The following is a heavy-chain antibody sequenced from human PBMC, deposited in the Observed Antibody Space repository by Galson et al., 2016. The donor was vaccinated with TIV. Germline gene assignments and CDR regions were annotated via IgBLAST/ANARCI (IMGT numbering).Heavy chain of an antibody. CDR1: GFTFSSYG. D-gene: IGHD6-19*01. CDR3: ARQWQSYFFNY. Sequence: SCAASGFTFSSYGMHWVRQTPGKGLEWVAIISYDRSDIYYGDSVKGRFTVSRDNSKNNLYLQMNSLTAEDTAVYYCARQWQSYFFNYWGQGTVVTVSS. J-gene: IGHJ4*02. CDR2: ISYDRSDI. V-gene: IGHV3-33*01.